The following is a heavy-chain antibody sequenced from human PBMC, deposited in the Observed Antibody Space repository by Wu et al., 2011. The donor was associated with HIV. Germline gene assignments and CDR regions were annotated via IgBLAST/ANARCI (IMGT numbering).Heavy chain of an antibody. J-gene: IGHJ6*02. V-gene: IGHV1-69*18. CDR3: ARDTQGDIAVEPAAKGAYDNDMDV. Sequence: QVQLVQSGAEVKKPGASVKVSCKASGYTFTSYAISWVRQAPGQGLEWMGRIIPIFGTANYAQKFQDRVTITTDESTSTVYMELSSLRSEDTAVYYCARDTQGDIAVEPAAKGAYDNDMDVWGQGTTVIVFS. CDR2: IIPIFGTA. D-gene: IGHD2-2*01. CDR1: GYTFTSYA.